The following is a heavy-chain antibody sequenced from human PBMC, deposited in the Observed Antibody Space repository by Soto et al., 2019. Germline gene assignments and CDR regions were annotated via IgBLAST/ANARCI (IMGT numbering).Heavy chain of an antibody. D-gene: IGHD5-12*01. CDR3: ATTVATYSGGPNWFDP. CDR1: GYSFTSHY. V-gene: IGHV1-46*01. CDR2: INPGGTTT. J-gene: IGHJ5*02. Sequence: ASVKVSCXASGYSFTSHYMHWVRQAPGQGLEWMGTINPGGTTTSYAQKFQGRVTMTEDTSTDTAYMELSSLRSEDTAVYYCATTVATYSGGPNWFDPWGQGTLVTVSS.